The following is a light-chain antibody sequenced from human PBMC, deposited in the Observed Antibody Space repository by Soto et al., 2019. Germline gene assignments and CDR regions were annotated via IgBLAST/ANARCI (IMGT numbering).Light chain of an antibody. Sequence: QSALTQPASVSGSPGQSITISCTGTSSDVGGYNYVSWYQQHPGKAPQLMIYEVSNRPSGVSNRFSGSKSDNTASLTISGLQAEDEADYYCSSYTSSSTLVFGGGTKLPVL. V-gene: IGLV2-14*01. CDR3: SSYTSSSTLV. CDR1: SSDVGGYNY. CDR2: EVS. J-gene: IGLJ3*02.